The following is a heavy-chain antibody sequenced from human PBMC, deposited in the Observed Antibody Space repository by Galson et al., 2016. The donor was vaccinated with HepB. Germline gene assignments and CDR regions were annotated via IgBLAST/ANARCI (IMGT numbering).Heavy chain of an antibody. V-gene: IGHV3-21*01. CDR3: ARGLEYYYESSGYPTFDY. CDR2: ISSGCTYI. CDR1: GFTFSSYS. Sequence: SLRLSCAASGFTFSSYSMNWVRQAPGKGLEWVSSISSGCTYIYYADSVQVRFTISRDNAKNSLYLQMDSLRAEDTAVYYCARGLEYYYESSGYPTFDYWGQGNLVTVSS. J-gene: IGHJ4*02. D-gene: IGHD3-22*01.